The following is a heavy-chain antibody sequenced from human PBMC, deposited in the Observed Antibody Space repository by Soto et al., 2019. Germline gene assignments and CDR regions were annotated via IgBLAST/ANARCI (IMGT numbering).Heavy chain of an antibody. J-gene: IGHJ3*02. Sequence: PSETLSFTCAVSGGSISSGGYSWSWIRQPPGKGLEWIGYIYYSGSTYYNPSLKSRVTISVDTSKNQFSLKLSSVTAADTAVYYCARSSKSYYYDSSGYYSAFDIWGQGTMVTVSS. CDR3: ARSSKSYYYDSSGYYSAFDI. CDR2: IYYSGST. CDR1: GGSISSGGYS. V-gene: IGHV4-31*11. D-gene: IGHD3-22*01.